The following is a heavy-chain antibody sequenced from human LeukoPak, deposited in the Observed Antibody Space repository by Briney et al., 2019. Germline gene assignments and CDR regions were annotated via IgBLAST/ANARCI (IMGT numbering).Heavy chain of an antibody. J-gene: IGHJ4*02. CDR2: MNPSSGST. CDR1: GYIFTGYY. D-gene: IGHD5-18*01. Sequence: GASVKVSCKASGYIFTGYYIHWMRQAPGQGLEWMGIMNPSSGSTSYAQKFQGRVTMTRDKSTSTVYMELRGLRFEDTAMYYCARDLNSYGYSYDSWGQGTLVTVSS. V-gene: IGHV1-46*01. CDR3: ARDLNSYGYSYDS.